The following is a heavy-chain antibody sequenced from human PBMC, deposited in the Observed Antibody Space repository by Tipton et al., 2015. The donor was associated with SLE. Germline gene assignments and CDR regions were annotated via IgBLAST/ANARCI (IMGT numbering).Heavy chain of an antibody. J-gene: IGHJ5*02. CDR3: ARGQPHIVVVIGVGYFDP. CDR2: INHIGST. V-gene: IGHV4-34*01. Sequence: TLSLTCAVYGGSFSAYYWTWIRQPPGKGLEWIGEINHIGSTNYNPSLKSRVTISEDTSKNQFSLKLTSVTAADTALYYCARGQPHIVVVIGVGYFDPWGQGTLVSVSS. D-gene: IGHD2-21*01. CDR1: GGSFSAYY.